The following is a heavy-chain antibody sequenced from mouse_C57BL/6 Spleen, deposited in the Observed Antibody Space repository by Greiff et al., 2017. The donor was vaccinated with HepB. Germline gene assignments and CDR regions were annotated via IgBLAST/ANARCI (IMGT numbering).Heavy chain of an antibody. CDR1: GYAFSSSW. D-gene: IGHD3-2*02. J-gene: IGHJ3*01. CDR2: IYPGDGDT. CDR3: AREGSSGSFAY. V-gene: IGHV1-82*01. Sequence: VQLQQSGPELVKPGASVKISCKASGYAFSSSWMNWVKQRPGKGLEWIGRIYPGDGDTNYNGKFKGKATLTADKSSSTAYMQLSSLTSEDSAVYFCAREGSSGSFAYWGQGTLVTVSA.